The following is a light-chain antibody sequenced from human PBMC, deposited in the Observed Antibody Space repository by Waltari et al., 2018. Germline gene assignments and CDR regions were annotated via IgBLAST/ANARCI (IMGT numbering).Light chain of an antibody. CDR1: GPNTGSNT. CDR3: AVWDDSLNGPL. CDR2: TND. Sequence: QSVLTQPPSASGTPGQRVSISCSGSGPNTGSNTVNWYQQLPGTAPKLLIYTNDQRPSGVPDRFSGSKSGTSASLAISGLQSEDEAEYHCAVWDDSLNGPLFAGGTKLTVL. J-gene: IGLJ2*01. V-gene: IGLV1-44*01.